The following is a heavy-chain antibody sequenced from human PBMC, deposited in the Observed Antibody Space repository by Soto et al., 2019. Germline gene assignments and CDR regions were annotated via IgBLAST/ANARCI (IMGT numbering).Heavy chain of an antibody. CDR1: GGSISSYY. CDR3: ARQGFGPLHGLVDV. CDR2: VHHSWGS. Sequence: QVQLQESGPGLVKPSETLSLSCTVSGGSISSYYWSWFRQSPGKQMEWIGYVHHSWGSSYNPSLQSRVAISLDTSKSQFSLKVTSVTAPDTAVYYCARQGFGPLHGLVDVWGQGTTVTVSS. V-gene: IGHV4-59*08. D-gene: IGHD3-10*01. J-gene: IGHJ6*02.